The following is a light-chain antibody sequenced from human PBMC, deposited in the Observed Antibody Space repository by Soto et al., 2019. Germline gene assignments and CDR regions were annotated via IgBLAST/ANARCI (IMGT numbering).Light chain of an antibody. CDR2: DND. CDR3: ATWDSSLGAGV. CDR1: GSNIGKNF. Sequence: QSVLTQPPSVSAAPGQKVTISCSGSGSNIGKNFVSWYHHLPGTAPKLLIYDNDKRPSVIPDRFSGSKSGTTATLGITGLQTGDEADYYCATWDSSLGAGVFGGGTKVTVL. J-gene: IGLJ2*01. V-gene: IGLV1-51*01.